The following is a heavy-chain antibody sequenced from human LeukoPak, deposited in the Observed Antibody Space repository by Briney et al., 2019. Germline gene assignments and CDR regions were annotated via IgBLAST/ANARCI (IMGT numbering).Heavy chain of an antibody. V-gene: IGHV3-73*01. J-gene: IGHJ4*02. CDR2: IRSKANRHET. CDR3: TRHPYGEDSDY. CDR1: GFTFSDYR. Sequence: GGSLRLSCAASGFTFSDYRMTWVRQASGKGLEWVGRIRSKANRHETQYAASMKGRFTISRDDSRNTAYLQMNSLKTEDTAVYYCTRHPYGEDSDYWGQGTLVTVSS. D-gene: IGHD4-17*01.